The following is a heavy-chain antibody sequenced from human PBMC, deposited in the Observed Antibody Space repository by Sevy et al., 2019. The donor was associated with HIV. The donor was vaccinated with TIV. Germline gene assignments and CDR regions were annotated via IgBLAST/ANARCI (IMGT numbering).Heavy chain of an antibody. D-gene: IGHD6-19*01. V-gene: IGHV4-61*01. CDR1: GGSVSSGSYY. CDR3: ARDRLKAVAGTHYYYGMDV. CDR2: IYYSGST. J-gene: IGHJ6*02. Sequence: SETLSLTCTVSGGSVSSGSYYWSWIRQPPGKGLEWIGYIYYSGSTNYNPSLKRRVTISVDTSKNQFSLKLSSVTAADMAVYYCARDRLKAVAGTHYYYGMDVWGQGTTVTVSS.